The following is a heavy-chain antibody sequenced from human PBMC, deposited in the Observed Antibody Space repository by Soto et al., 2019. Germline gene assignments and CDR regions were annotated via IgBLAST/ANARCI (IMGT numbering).Heavy chain of an antibody. V-gene: IGHV1-46*01. Sequence: SVKVSCAASGYTFSSCYMGLSLQAPGQGLEWMGIINPSGGSTSYAQKFQGRVTMTRDTSTSTVYMELSSLRSEDTAVYYCAREGTDFWSGYPFDYWGQGTLVTVSS. CDR3: AREGTDFWSGYPFDY. J-gene: IGHJ4*02. D-gene: IGHD3-3*01. CDR2: INPSGGST. CDR1: GYTFSSCY.